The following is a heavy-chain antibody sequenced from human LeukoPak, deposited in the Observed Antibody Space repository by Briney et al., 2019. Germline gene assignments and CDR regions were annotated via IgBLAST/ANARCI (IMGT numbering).Heavy chain of an antibody. CDR2: IKEDGSEK. D-gene: IGHD6-13*01. CDR3: ARDSGGSSSWSRNWFDP. J-gene: IGHJ5*02. V-gene: IGHV3-7*03. CDR1: GFTFSSYW. Sequence: GGSLRLSCAASGFTFSSYWMSWVRQAPGKGLEWVANIKEDGSEKRDVDSVKGRFTISRDNAKNSLYLQMNSLRAEDTALYYCARDSGGSSSWSRNWFDPWGQGTLVTASS.